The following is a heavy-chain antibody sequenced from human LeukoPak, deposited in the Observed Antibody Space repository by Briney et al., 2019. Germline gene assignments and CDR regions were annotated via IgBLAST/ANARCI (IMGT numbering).Heavy chain of an antibody. CDR2: ISSSSTYI. J-gene: IGHJ3*02. V-gene: IGHV3-21*01. CDR1: GFTFSSYS. Sequence: GRPLRLSCAASGFTFSSYSMNWVRQTPGKGLEWVSSISSSSTYIYYADSLKGRFTISRDNAKNSLYLQMNSLRAEDTAVYYCARDSPRYCSSTSCHGDAFDIWGQGTMVTVSS. CDR3: ARDSPRYCSSTSCHGDAFDI. D-gene: IGHD2-2*01.